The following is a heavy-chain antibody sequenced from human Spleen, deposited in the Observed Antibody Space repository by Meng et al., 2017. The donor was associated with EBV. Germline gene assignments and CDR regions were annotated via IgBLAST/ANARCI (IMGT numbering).Heavy chain of an antibody. V-gene: IGHV3-33*01. CDR2: ISNDGSSK. Sequence: LGGVGGGGSPPGNPVRLCRFAWVFRFWTDGVDGGLRAPGKGVEGVAVISNDGSSKYYAESVRGRFTISRDNSIDILYLQMNSLRVEDTAVYYCATDSSPIDYWGQGTLVTVSS. CDR1: VFRFWTDG. D-gene: IGHD6-13*01. J-gene: IGHJ4*02. CDR3: ATDSSPIDY.